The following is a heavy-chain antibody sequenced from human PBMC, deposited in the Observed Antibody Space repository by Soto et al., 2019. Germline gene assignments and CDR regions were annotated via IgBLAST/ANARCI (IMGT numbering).Heavy chain of an antibody. CDR3: AGGYSGSPR. CDR1: GFTFSSSW. D-gene: IGHD3-10*01. V-gene: IGHV3-74*01. Sequence: EAQLVESGGDLVQPGGSLRLSCAASGFTFSSSWMYWVRQAPGKGLESVSRISPDGSTTTYADSVKGRFTISRDNAKNTLYLQMNSLRAEDTAVYYCAGGYSGSPRWGQGTLVTVSS. J-gene: IGHJ4*02. CDR2: ISPDGSTT.